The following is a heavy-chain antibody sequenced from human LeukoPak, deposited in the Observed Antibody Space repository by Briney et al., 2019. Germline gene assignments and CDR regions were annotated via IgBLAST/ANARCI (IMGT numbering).Heavy chain of an antibody. J-gene: IGHJ5*02. CDR2: LYSGGYT. Sequence: GGSLRLSCAASGFIVSGSYMSWLRQAPGKGLEWVSVLYSGGYTYYADSVKVRFTISRDNSKNTLYLQMNSLRAEDTATYYCARQVRGDGRGGFDPWGQGTLVTVSS. CDR1: GFIVSGSY. V-gene: IGHV3-53*01. CDR3: ARQVRGDGRGGFDP. D-gene: IGHD2-21*02.